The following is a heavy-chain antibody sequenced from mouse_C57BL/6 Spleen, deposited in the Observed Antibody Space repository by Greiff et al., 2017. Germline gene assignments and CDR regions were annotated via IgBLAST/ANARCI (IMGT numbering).Heavy chain of an antibody. CDR3: ARTYYSNYGRGYLDY. Sequence: QVQLQQSGAELVRPGTSVKVSCKASGYAFTNYLIEWVKQRPGQGLEWIGVINPGSGGTNYNEKFKGKATLTVDKSSSTAYMQLSSLTSEDSAVXVCARTYYSNYGRGYLDYWGQGTTLTVSS. CDR1: GYAFTNYL. V-gene: IGHV1-54*01. D-gene: IGHD2-5*01. CDR2: INPGSGGT. J-gene: IGHJ2*01.